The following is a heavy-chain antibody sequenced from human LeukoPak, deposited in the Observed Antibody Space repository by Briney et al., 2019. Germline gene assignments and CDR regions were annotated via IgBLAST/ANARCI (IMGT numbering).Heavy chain of an antibody. CDR3: ATAHLWFGELNGSGTYFDY. D-gene: IGHD3-10*01. J-gene: IGHJ4*02. CDR2: ILDEGSNQ. V-gene: IGHV3-30*02. Sequence: PGGSLELSCAASGFTFSSYGRDWVRQAPGKGLGWVAFILDEGSNQYYADSVKGRFTISRDNSNNTLYLQMNSLRAEDTAVYYCATAHLWFGELNGSGTYFDYWGQGTLVTVSS. CDR1: GFTFSSYG.